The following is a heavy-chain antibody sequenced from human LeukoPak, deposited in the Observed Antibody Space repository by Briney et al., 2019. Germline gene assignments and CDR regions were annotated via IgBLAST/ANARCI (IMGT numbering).Heavy chain of an antibody. V-gene: IGHV4-39*07. J-gene: IGHJ6*04. CDR2: INHSGST. Sequence: SETLSLTCTVSGGSISSASYFWGWIRQPPGKGLEWIGEINHSGSTNYNPSLKSRVTISVDTSKNQFSLKLSSVTAADTAVYYCARMGRGYSYGRYYYYYGMDVWGKGTTVTVSS. D-gene: IGHD5-18*01. CDR3: ARMGRGYSYGRYYYYYGMDV. CDR1: GGSISSASYF.